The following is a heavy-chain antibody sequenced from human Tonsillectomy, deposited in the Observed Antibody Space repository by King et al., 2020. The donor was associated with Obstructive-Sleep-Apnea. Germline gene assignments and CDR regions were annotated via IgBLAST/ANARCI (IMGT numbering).Heavy chain of an antibody. V-gene: IGHV4-39*07. J-gene: IGHJ6*02. Sequence: QLQESGPGLVKPSETLSLTCTVSGGSISSSSYYWGWIRQPPGKGLEWIGSIYYSGSTYYNPSLKSRVTISVDTSKNPFSLKLSSVTAADTAVYYCATPSHSSGWYGDYYYYYGMDVWGQGTTVTVSS. CDR1: GGSISSSSYY. D-gene: IGHD6-19*01. CDR3: ATPSHSSGWYGDYYYYYGMDV. CDR2: IYYSGST.